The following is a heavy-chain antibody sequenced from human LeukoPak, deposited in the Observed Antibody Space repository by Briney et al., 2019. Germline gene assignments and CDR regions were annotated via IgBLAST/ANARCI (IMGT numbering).Heavy chain of an antibody. D-gene: IGHD7-27*01. CDR2: ISGVDGST. J-gene: IGHJ4*02. CDR3: AKVGRLTDFDY. Sequence: GRSLRLSCAASGFTFSSYGMHWVRQAPGKGLEWVAAISGVDGSTYYADSVKGRFTISRDISKNTLYLQMNSLRAEDTAVYYCAKVGRLTDFDYWGQGTLVTVSS. V-gene: IGHV3-23*01. CDR1: GFTFSSYG.